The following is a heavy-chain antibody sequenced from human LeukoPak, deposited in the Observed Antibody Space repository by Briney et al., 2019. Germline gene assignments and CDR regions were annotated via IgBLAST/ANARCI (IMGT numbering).Heavy chain of an antibody. CDR1: KFTFSSYW. CDR3: AKLPSPTWYYFDF. J-gene: IGHJ4*02. Sequence: PGGSLRLSCAASKFTFSSYWMTWVRQAPGKGPEWVSATGGSGGSSDYADSVKGRFTISRDDSKSTLYLQMSSLRVEDTAVYYCAKLPSPTWYYFDFWGQGTLVTVSS. CDR2: TGGSGGSS. D-gene: IGHD2-8*02. V-gene: IGHV3-23*01.